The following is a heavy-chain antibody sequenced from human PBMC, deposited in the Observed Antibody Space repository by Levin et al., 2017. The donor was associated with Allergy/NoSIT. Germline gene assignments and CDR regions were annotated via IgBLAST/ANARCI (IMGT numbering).Heavy chain of an antibody. CDR3: ARLARSSSSGDY. Sequence: GGSLRLSCKGSGYSFTSYWIGWVRQMPGKGLEWMGIIYPGDSDTRYSPSFQGQVTISADKSISTAYLQWSSLKASDTAMYYCARLARSSSSGDYWGQGTLVTVSS. J-gene: IGHJ4*02. V-gene: IGHV5-51*01. D-gene: IGHD6-6*01. CDR1: GYSFTSYW. CDR2: IYPGDSDT.